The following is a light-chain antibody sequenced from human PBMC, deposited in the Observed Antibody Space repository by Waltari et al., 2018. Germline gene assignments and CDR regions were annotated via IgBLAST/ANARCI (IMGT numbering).Light chain of an antibody. CDR3: QQTYTTPTWT. J-gene: IGKJ1*01. Sequence: DIQMTQSPLSPSASVGGRVTITCRARQTISKYLNWYQQKPGKAPKLLIHAASRLQSVVPSRFSGSGSETEFTLTINSLQLEDFAIYYCQQTYTTPTWTFGQGTRVEIK. CDR2: AAS. V-gene: IGKV1-39*01. CDR1: QTISKY.